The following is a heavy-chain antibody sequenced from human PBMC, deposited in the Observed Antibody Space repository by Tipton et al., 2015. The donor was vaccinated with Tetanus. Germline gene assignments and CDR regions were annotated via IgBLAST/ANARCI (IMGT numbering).Heavy chain of an antibody. CDR1: GDSISSSGYY. D-gene: IGHD3-10*01. V-gene: IGHV4-39*01. CDR2: IYFSGRS. Sequence: TLSLTCTVSGDSISSSGYYWVWIRQPPGKGLEWIGSIYFSGRSYYNPSLKSRVTISVDTSKNQFSLKLSSVTAADTAMYYCARLGFVATYFDSWGQGTLVTVSS. CDR3: ARLGFVATYFDS. J-gene: IGHJ4*02.